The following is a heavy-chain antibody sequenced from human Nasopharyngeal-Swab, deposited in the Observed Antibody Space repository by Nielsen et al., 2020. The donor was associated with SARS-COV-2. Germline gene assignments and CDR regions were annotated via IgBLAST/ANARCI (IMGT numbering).Heavy chain of an antibody. D-gene: IGHD5-24*01. CDR2: IIPILGIA. CDR1: GGTFRSYA. CDR3: ARYRDGYSYGMDV. V-gene: IGHV1-69*04. J-gene: IGHJ6*02. Sequence: SVKVSCKASGGTFRSYAISWVRQAPGQGLEWMGRIIPILGIANYAQKFQGRVTITADKSTSTAYMELSSLRSEDTAVYYCARYRDGYSYGMDVWGQGTTVTVSS.